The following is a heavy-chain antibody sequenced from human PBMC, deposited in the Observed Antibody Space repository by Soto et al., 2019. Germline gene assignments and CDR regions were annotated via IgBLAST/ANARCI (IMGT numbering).Heavy chain of an antibody. CDR1: GFTFSSYA. V-gene: IGHV3-23*01. J-gene: IGHJ4*02. Sequence: GGSLRLSCAASGFTFSSYAMSWVRQAPGKGLEWVSAISGSGGSTYYADSVKGRFTISRDNSKNTLYLQMNSLRAEDTAVYYCAKDPEYYDILTGYPSFDYWGQGTLVTVSS. CDR2: ISGSGGST. D-gene: IGHD3-9*01. CDR3: AKDPEYYDILTGYPSFDY.